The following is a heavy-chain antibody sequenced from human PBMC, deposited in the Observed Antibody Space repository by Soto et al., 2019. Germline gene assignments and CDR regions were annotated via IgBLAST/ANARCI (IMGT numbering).Heavy chain of an antibody. J-gene: IGHJ4*02. CDR3: ARVGYCSGATCWYNFDS. D-gene: IGHD2-15*01. CDR2: ISSSGDAT. CDR1: GFTFSTYA. Sequence: GGSLRLSCVASGFTFSTYAMTWVRQAPGKGLEWVSIISSSGDATYYVDSVKGRFSISRDNAKNSLYLQMNSLRAADTAVYYCARVGYCSGATCWYNFDSWGQGTLVTVSS. V-gene: IGHV3-21*04.